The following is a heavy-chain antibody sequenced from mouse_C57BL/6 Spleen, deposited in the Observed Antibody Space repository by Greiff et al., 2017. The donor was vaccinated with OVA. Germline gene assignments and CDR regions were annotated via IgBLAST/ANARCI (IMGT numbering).Heavy chain of an antibody. CDR2: IYPYNGVS. J-gene: IGHJ1*03. CDR1: GYSFTGYY. V-gene: IGHV1-31*01. Sequence: VQLKESGPELVKPGASVKISCKASGYSFTGYYLHWVKQSHGHILDWIGYIYPYNGVSSYNQKFKGKATLTVDKSSSTAYMELRSLTSEDSAVYYCGGYDGYFDVWGTGTTVTVSS. CDR3: GGYDGYFDV. D-gene: IGHD2-2*01.